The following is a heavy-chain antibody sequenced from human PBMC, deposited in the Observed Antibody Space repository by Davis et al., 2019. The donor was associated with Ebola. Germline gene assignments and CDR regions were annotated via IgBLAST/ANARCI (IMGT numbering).Heavy chain of an antibody. CDR1: GGSISSSSYY. V-gene: IGHV4-39*01. Sequence: MPSETLSLTCTVSGGSISSSSYYWGWIRQPPGKGLEWIGSIYYSRSTYYNPSLKSRVTISVDTSKNQFSLKLSSVTAADTAVHYCARGKIAVAGTKVDYWGQGTLVTVSS. J-gene: IGHJ4*02. D-gene: IGHD6-19*01. CDR2: IYYSRST. CDR3: ARGKIAVAGTKVDY.